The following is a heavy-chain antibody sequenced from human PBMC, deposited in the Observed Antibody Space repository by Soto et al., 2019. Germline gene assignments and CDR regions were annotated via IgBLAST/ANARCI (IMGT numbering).Heavy chain of an antibody. J-gene: IGHJ6*02. V-gene: IGHV3-48*02. CDR2: ISSSSSTI. D-gene: IGHD2-2*01. CDR1: GFTFSSYS. Sequence: GGSLRLSCAASGFTFSSYSMNWVRQAPEKGLEWVSYISSSSSTIYYADSVKGRFTISRDNAKNSLYLQMNSLRDEDTAVYYCARDPIVLVPAASYYYYGMDVWGQGTTVTVSS. CDR3: ARDPIVLVPAASYYYYGMDV.